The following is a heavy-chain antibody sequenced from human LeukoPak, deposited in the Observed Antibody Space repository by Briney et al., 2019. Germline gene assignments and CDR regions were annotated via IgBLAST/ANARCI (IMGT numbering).Heavy chain of an antibody. V-gene: IGHV3-30*04. CDR3: ARGSITMVRGFDY. Sequence: GGSLRLSCAASGFTFSSYAMHWVRQAPGKGLGWVAVISYDGSNKYYADSVKGRFTISRDNSKNTLYLQMNSLRAEDTAVYYCARGSITMVRGFDYWGQGTLVTVSS. CDR1: GFTFSSYA. J-gene: IGHJ4*02. D-gene: IGHD3-10*01. CDR2: ISYDGSNK.